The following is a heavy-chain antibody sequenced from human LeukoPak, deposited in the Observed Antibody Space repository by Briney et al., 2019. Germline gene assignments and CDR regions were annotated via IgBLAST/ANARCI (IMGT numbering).Heavy chain of an antibody. V-gene: IGHV5-51*01. D-gene: IGHD3-9*01. CDR3: ARSYYDILTGTSDAFDI. J-gene: IGHJ3*02. Sequence: GESLKISCKGSGYSFTSYWIGWVRQMPGKGLEWMGIIYPGNSDTRYSPSFQGQVTISADKSISTAYLQWSSLKASDTAMYYCARSYYDILTGTSDAFDIWGQGTMVTVSS. CDR1: GYSFTSYW. CDR2: IYPGNSDT.